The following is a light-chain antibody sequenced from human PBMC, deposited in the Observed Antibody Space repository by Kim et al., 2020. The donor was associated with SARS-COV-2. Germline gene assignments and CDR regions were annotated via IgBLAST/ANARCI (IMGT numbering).Light chain of an antibody. CDR2: AAY. CDR3: QQLNTYPWT. J-gene: IGKJ1*01. CDR1: QGIDNH. V-gene: IGKV1-9*01. Sequence: GDRVAVTCRTSQGIDNHLAWYQQKPGKAPKLLIFAAYTLQSGGPSRFSGSGSGTEFTLTVSSLQPEDFAIYYCQQLNTYPWTFGQGTKV.